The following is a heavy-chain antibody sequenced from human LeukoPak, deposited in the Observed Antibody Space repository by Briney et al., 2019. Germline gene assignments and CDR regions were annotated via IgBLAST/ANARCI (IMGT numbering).Heavy chain of an antibody. V-gene: IGHV3-7*01. CDR3: ARAPREWLLGYYFDY. J-gene: IGHJ4*02. Sequence: PGGSLRLSCAASGFTFSSYWMSWVRQAPGKGREWGANIKHDGSEKYYVDSVKGRFAISRDNAKNSLYLQMNSLGAEDTAVYYCARAPREWLLGYYFDYWGQGTLVTVSS. CDR2: IKHDGSEK. CDR1: GFTFSSYW. D-gene: IGHD3-3*01.